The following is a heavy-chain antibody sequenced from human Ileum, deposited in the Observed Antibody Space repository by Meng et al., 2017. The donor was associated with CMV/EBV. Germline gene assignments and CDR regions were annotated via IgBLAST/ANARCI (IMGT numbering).Heavy chain of an antibody. Sequence: GESLKISCEASGFPFSTFAMSWARQAPGQGLEWVSFIRYDGSNKYYADSVKGRFTISRDNSKNMVFLQMNSLRLEDTAVYYCARDGSYRFDYWGQGTLVTVSS. V-gene: IGHV3-30*02. CDR3: ARDGSYRFDY. CDR2: IRYDGSNK. J-gene: IGHJ4*02. D-gene: IGHD1-26*01. CDR1: GFPFSTFA.